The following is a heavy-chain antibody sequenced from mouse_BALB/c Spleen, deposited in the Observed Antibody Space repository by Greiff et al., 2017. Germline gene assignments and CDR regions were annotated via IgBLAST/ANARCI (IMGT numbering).Heavy chain of an antibody. D-gene: IGHD1-1*01. J-gene: IGHJ4*01. Sequence: QVQLQQSAAELARPGASVKMSCKASGYTFTSYTMHWVKQRPGQGLEWIGYINPSSGYTEYNQKFKDKTTLTADKSSSTAYMQLSSLTSEDSAVYYCARSMIVARYAMDYWGQGTSVTVSS. CDR1: GYTFTSYT. CDR2: INPSSGYT. V-gene: IGHV1-4*02. CDR3: ARSMIVARYAMDY.